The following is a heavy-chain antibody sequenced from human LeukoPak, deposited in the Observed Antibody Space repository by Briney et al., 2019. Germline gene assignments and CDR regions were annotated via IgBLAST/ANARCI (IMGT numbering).Heavy chain of an antibody. CDR3: ARTAPYAGSWNAKANSYYFDY. D-gene: IGHD1-1*01. J-gene: IGHJ4*02. Sequence: ASVKVSCKVSEYTFTGYYMHWVRQAPGQGLEWMGRINPNSGGTNYAQKFQDRVTMTRDTSISTAYMELNSLRSEDTAVYYCARTAPYAGSWNAKANSYYFDYWGQGSLVTVSS. V-gene: IGHV1-2*06. CDR2: INPNSGGT. CDR1: EYTFTGYY.